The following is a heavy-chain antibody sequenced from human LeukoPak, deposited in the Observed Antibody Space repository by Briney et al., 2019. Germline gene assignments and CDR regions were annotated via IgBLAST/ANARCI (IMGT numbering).Heavy chain of an antibody. D-gene: IGHD6-19*01. CDR3: AREGAVAGDGDFDY. V-gene: IGHV1-18*01. CDR2: ISSYNGNT. Sequence: ASVKVSCTASGYTFTDYGISWVRQAPGQGLEWMGWISSYNGNTKYAQKVQGRITMTADTSTSTAYMELRSLRSDDTAVYYCAREGAVAGDGDFDYWGQGTLVTVSS. J-gene: IGHJ4*02. CDR1: GYTFTDYG.